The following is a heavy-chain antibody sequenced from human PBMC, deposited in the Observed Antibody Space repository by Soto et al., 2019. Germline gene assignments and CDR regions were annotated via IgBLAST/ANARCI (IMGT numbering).Heavy chain of an antibody. J-gene: IGHJ3*02. CDR3: ARVVNDNAAAFDI. V-gene: IGHV6-1*01. D-gene: IGHD1-1*01. CDR2: TYYRSKWYN. CDR1: GDSVSSNSAD. Sequence: PSQTLSLTCAISGDSVSSNSADWNWIRQSPSRGLEWLGRTYYRSKWYNDYAVSVKSRITINPDTSKNQFSLQLNSVTPEDTAVYYCARVVNDNAAAFDIWGQGTMVTVSS.